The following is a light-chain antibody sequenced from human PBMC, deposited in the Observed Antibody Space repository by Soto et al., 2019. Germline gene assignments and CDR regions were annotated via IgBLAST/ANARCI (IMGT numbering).Light chain of an antibody. CDR1: QSVRSSY. Sequence: EIVLTQSPGTLSLSPGERATLSCRASQSVRSSYLAWYQQKPGQAPRLLIYGASSRATGIPDRFSGSGSGTDFTLTISRLEPEDFVVYYCQQYGSSPRTFGQGTKVDSK. V-gene: IGKV3-20*01. J-gene: IGKJ1*01. CDR2: GAS. CDR3: QQYGSSPRT.